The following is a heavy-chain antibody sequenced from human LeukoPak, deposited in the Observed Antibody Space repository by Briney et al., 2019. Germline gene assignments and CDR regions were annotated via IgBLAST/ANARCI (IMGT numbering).Heavy chain of an antibody. CDR3: ARSGSDSSGYYRTPYYYYMDV. D-gene: IGHD3-22*01. CDR1: GGSFSGYY. J-gene: IGHJ6*03. CDR2: INHSGST. V-gene: IGHV4-34*01. Sequence: SETLSLTCAVYGGSFSGYYWSWIRQPPGKGLEWIGEINHSGSTNYNPSLKSRVTISVDTSKNQFSLKLSSVTAADTAVYYCARSGSDSSGYYRTPYYYYMDVWGKGTTVTVSS.